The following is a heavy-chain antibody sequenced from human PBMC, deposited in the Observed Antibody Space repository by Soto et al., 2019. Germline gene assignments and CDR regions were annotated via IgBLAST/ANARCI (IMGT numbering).Heavy chain of an antibody. Sequence: SETLSLTCAVYGGSFSGYYWSWIRQPPGKGLEWIGEINHSGSTNYNPSLKSRVTISADTSKNQFSLKLSSVTAADTAVYYCARAPRITIFGVVINYGMDVWGQGTTVTVSS. CDR2: INHSGST. CDR1: GGSFSGYY. D-gene: IGHD3-3*01. CDR3: ARAPRITIFGVVINYGMDV. J-gene: IGHJ6*02. V-gene: IGHV4-34*01.